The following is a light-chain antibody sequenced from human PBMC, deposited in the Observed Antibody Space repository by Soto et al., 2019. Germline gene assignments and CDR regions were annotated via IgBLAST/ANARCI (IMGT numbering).Light chain of an antibody. V-gene: IGKV3-20*01. Sequence: EIVLTQSPATLSLSPGERATLSCRASQSVGSYLVWYQQKPGQAPRLLIYDASSRATGIPDRFSGSGSGTDFTLTISRLEPEDFAVYYCQQYGSSPRALTFGGGTKVDIK. J-gene: IGKJ4*01. CDR3: QQYGSSPRALT. CDR2: DAS. CDR1: QSVGSY.